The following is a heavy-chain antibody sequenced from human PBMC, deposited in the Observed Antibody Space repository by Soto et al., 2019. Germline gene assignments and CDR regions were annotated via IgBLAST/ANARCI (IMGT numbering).Heavy chain of an antibody. J-gene: IGHJ5*02. D-gene: IGHD2-2*01. CDR2: IYYSGST. CDR1: GGSISSGGYY. CDR3: ARGFGPYGSSTSCLIWFDP. Sequence: QVQLQESGPGLVKPSQTLSLTCTVSGGSISSGGYYWSWIRQHPGKGLEWIGYIYYSGSTYYNPSLKSRVTISVDTSKNQFSLKLSSVTAADTAVYYCARGFGPYGSSTSCLIWFDPWGQGTMVTVSS. V-gene: IGHV4-31*03.